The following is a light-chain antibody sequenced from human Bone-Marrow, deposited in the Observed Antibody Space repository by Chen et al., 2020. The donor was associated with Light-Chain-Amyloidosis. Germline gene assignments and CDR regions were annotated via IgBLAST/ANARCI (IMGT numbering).Light chain of an antibody. J-gene: IGLJ3*02. Sequence: NFMLTQPHSVSESPGKTVIISCTSSSGSIATHYVTWYQQRPGSSPTTVNYEDDHRPSGVPDRFSGSTDRSSNSASLAFSGLKTEDEADYYCQSYQGSSQGVFCGGTKLTVL. CDR3: QSYQGSSQGV. CDR1: SGSIATHY. V-gene: IGLV6-57*01. CDR2: EDD.